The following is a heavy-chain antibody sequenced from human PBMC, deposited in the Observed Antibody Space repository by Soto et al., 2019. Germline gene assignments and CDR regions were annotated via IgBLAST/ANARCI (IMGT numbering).Heavy chain of an antibody. CDR2: IYYSGST. CDR3: ARVVLLRYFDGPYYYYGMDV. V-gene: IGHV4-30-4*01. Sequence: SETLSLTCTVSGGSISSGDYYWSWIRQPPGKGLEWIGYIYYSGSTYYNPSLKSRVTISVDTSKNQFSLKLSSVTAADTAVYYCARVVLLRYFDGPYYYYGMDVWGQGTTVTVSS. D-gene: IGHD3-9*01. CDR1: GGSISSGDYY. J-gene: IGHJ6*02.